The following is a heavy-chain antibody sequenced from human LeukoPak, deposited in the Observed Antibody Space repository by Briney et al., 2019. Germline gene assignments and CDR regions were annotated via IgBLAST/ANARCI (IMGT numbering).Heavy chain of an antibody. Sequence: GESLKISCKGSGYSFTSYWIGWVRQVPGKGLEWMGIIYPGDSDTRYSPAFQGQVTISADKSISTAYLQWSSLKASDTAMYYCARLSEVSGSPNWFDPWGQGTLVTVSS. CDR3: ARLSEVSGSPNWFDP. CDR1: GYSFTSYW. CDR2: IYPGDSDT. J-gene: IGHJ5*02. V-gene: IGHV5-51*01. D-gene: IGHD6-19*01.